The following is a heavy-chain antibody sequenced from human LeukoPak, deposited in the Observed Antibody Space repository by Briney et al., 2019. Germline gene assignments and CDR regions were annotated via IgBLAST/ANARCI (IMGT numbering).Heavy chain of an antibody. J-gene: IGHJ4*02. D-gene: IGHD5-12*01. CDR1: GFIVSANY. CDR3: ARDLGHTGYDLYDY. Sequence: GGSLRLSCAASGFIVSANYMSWVRQAPGKGLEWVSVFYSGGHSYHRDGTTYYADSVKGRFTISGDNAKNSLYLEMNSLRVEDTAVYYCARDLGHTGYDLYDYWGQGTLVTVSS. V-gene: IGHV3-53*01. CDR2: FYSGGHSYHRDGTT.